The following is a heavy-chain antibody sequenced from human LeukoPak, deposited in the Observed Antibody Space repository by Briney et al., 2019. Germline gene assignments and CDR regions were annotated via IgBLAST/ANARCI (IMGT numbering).Heavy chain of an antibody. CDR1: GFTVSSNY. D-gene: IGHD6-6*01. Sequence: PGGSLRLSCAASGFTVSSNYMSWVRQAPGKGLEGVSVIYSGGSTYYADSVKGRFTISRDNSKNTLYLQMNSLRAEDTAVYYCARVSSGDYFDYWGQGTLVTASS. J-gene: IGHJ4*02. CDR3: ARVSSGDYFDY. V-gene: IGHV3-66*01. CDR2: IYSGGST.